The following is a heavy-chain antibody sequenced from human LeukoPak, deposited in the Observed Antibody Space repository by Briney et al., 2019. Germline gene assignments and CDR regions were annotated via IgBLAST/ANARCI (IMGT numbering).Heavy chain of an antibody. D-gene: IGHD3-22*01. Sequence: GGSLRLSCAASGFTLRSYRMNWVPQAPGRGLEWVSSISTSSSYIYYADSVRPRYPISRDNAKTSLYLHMNIQRPEDTAVYYCARDFHMRNYEIGGYSYWGQGTLVTVSS. J-gene: IGHJ4*02. CDR1: GFTLRSYR. CDR2: ISTSSSYI. CDR3: ARDFHMRNYEIGGYSY. V-gene: IGHV3-21*01.